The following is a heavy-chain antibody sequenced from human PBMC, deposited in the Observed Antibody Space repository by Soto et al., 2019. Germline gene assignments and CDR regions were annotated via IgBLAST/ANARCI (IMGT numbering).Heavy chain of an antibody. CDR2: IYPGDSDT. Sequence: GESLKISCNGSGYSFTSYWIGWVRQMPGKGLERMGIIYPGDSDTRYSPSFQGQVTISADKSITTTYLQWSSLKASDTAIYYCARLFDTSGWYDYWGQGTLVTVSS. CDR1: GYSFTSYW. D-gene: IGHD6-19*01. CDR3: ARLFDTSGWYDY. J-gene: IGHJ4*02. V-gene: IGHV5-51*01.